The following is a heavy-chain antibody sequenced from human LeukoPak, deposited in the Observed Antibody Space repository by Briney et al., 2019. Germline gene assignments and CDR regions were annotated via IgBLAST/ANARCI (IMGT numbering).Heavy chain of an antibody. Sequence: GGSLRLSCAASGFTFSSYAMHWVRQAPGKGLEWVAVISYDGSNKYYADSVKGRFTISRDNSKNTLYLQMNSLRAEDTAVYYCARTDRRAAAGTAVYWGQGTLVTVSS. CDR3: ARTDRRAAAGTAVY. V-gene: IGHV3-30*01. J-gene: IGHJ4*02. CDR2: ISYDGSNK. CDR1: GFTFSSYA. D-gene: IGHD6-13*01.